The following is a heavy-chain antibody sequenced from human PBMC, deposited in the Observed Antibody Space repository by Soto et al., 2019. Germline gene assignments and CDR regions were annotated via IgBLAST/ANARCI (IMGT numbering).Heavy chain of an antibody. CDR2: ISYDGSNK. CDR3: ARDRVRGVIITGWFDP. D-gene: IGHD3-10*01. J-gene: IGHJ5*02. V-gene: IGHV3-30-3*01. CDR1: GFTFSSYA. Sequence: QVQLVESGGGVVQPGRSLRLYCAASGFTFSSYAMHWVRQAPGKGLEWVAVISYDGSNKYYADSVKGRFTISRDNSKNTLYLKMNRLRAEDTAVYYCARDRVRGVIITGWFDPWGQGTLVTVSS.